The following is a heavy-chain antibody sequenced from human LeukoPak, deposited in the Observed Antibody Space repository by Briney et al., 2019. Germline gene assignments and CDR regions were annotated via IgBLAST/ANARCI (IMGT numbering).Heavy chain of an antibody. D-gene: IGHD3-22*01. CDR3: ARAGYDSSGYYSY. J-gene: IGHJ4*02. Sequence: GGSLRLSCAASGFTVSSTYMTWVRQAPGKGLEWVSVIYSGGSTYYADSVKGRFTISRDNSKNTLYLQMNSLRAEDTAVYYCARAGYDSSGYYSYWGQGTLVTVSS. CDR1: GFTVSSTY. CDR2: IYSGGST. V-gene: IGHV3-53*01.